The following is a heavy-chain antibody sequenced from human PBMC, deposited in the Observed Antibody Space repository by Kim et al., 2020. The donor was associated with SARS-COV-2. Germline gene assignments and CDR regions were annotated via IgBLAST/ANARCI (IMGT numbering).Heavy chain of an antibody. Sequence: GGSLRLSCAASGFTFSSYSMNWVRQAPGKGLEWVSSISSSSSYIYYADSVKGRFTISRDNAKNSLYLQMNSLRAEDTTVYYCARAREDIVVVPAAPGSSIYYYYGMDVWGQGTTVTVSS. CDR3: ARAREDIVVVPAAPGSSIYYYYGMDV. CDR1: GFTFSSYS. D-gene: IGHD2-2*01. CDR2: ISSSSSYI. V-gene: IGHV3-21*01. J-gene: IGHJ6*02.